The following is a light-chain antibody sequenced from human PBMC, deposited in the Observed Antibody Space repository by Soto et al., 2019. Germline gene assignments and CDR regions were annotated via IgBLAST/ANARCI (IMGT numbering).Light chain of an antibody. CDR2: GNT. CDR3: QSYDSSLSGCV. CDR1: SFNIGADYD. Sequence: QSVLTQPPSVSGAPGQRVTISCTGNSFNIGADYDVHWYQQLPGTAPKLLIYGNTNRPSGVPDRFSGSKSGTSASLAITGLQAEDAADYYCQSYDSSLSGCVFGTGTKLTVL. J-gene: IGLJ1*01. V-gene: IGLV1-40*01.